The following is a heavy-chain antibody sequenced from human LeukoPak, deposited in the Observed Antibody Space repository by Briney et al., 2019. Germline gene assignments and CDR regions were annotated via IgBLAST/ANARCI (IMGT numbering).Heavy chain of an antibody. CDR3: ARDNTPTQQLVFDY. Sequence: SCKASGYTFTSYGISWVRQAPGKGLEGVSYISSSGSTIYYADSVKGRFTISRDNAKNSLYLQMNSLRAEDTAVYHCARDNTPTQQLVFDYWGQGTLVTVSS. CDR2: ISSSGSTI. CDR1: GYTFTSYG. J-gene: IGHJ4*02. D-gene: IGHD6-13*01. V-gene: IGHV3-48*03.